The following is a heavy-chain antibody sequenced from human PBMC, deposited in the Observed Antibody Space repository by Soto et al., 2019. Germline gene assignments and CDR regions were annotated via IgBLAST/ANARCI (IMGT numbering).Heavy chain of an antibody. D-gene: IGHD3-3*01. CDR3: ARGQYYDFWSGYYSAYYYYYMDV. CDR1: GGTFSSYA. J-gene: IGHJ6*03. CDR2: INPNSGNT. V-gene: IGHV1-8*02. Sequence: AASVKVSCAASGGTFSSYAISWVRQAPGQGLEWMGWINPNSGNTGYAQKFQGRVTMTRSTSISTAYMELSSLRSEDTAVYYCARGQYYDFWSGYYSAYYYYYMDVWGKGTTVNVSS.